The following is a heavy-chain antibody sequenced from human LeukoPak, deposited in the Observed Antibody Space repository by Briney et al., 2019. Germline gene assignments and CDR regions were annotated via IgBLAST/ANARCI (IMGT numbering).Heavy chain of an antibody. CDR2: IKRKTEGGTT. J-gene: IGHJ4*02. CDR3: TTGNFGPY. CDR1: GFTFSDAW. D-gene: IGHD3-10*01. V-gene: IGHV3-15*07. Sequence: PGGSLRLSCAASGFTFSDAWMNWVRQAPGKGLEWVGRIKRKTEGGTTDYVAPVKGRFTISRDDSKNTLYLQMNSLKTEDTAFYYCTTGNFGPYWGQGTLVTVSS.